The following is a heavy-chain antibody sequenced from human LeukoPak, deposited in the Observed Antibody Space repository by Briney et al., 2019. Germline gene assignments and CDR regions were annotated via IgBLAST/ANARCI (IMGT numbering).Heavy chain of an antibody. CDR2: ISSSSSTI. CDR3: ARGGTTIFGVQGGWFDP. D-gene: IGHD3-3*01. J-gene: IGHJ5*02. Sequence: GGSLRLSCAASGFTFSSYSMNWVRQAPGKGLEWVSYISSSSSTIYYADSVKGRFTISRDNAKNSLYLQMNSLRAEDTAVYYCARGGTTIFGVQGGWFDPWGQGTLVTVSS. V-gene: IGHV3-48*04. CDR1: GFTFSSYS.